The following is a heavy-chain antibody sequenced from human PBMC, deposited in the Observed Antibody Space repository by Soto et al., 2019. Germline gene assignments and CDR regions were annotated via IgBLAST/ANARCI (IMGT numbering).Heavy chain of an antibody. CDR3: ARHFYSGNSHDY. D-gene: IGHD4-4*01. CDR1: GDSISSSSYY. Sequence: SETLSLTCTVSGDSISSSSYYWGWIRQPPGKGLEWIGSIYYSGNTYYNPSLKSRVTISVDTSKNQFSLKLSSVTAADTAVYYCARHFYSGNSHDYWGQGTLVTVSS. CDR2: IYYSGNT. V-gene: IGHV4-39*01. J-gene: IGHJ4*02.